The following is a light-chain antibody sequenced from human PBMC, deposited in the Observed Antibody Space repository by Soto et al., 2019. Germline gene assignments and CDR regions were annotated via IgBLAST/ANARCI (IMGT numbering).Light chain of an antibody. CDR3: QSYDSSLSAWV. CDR1: SSNIGAGYD. V-gene: IGLV1-40*01. Sequence: QAVVTQPPSVSGAPGQRVTISCTGSSSNIGAGYDVHWYQHLPGTAPKLLIYGNINRPSGVPDRFSGSKSGTAASLAITGLQAADEADYYCQSYDSSLSAWVFGGGTQLTVL. CDR2: GNI. J-gene: IGLJ3*02.